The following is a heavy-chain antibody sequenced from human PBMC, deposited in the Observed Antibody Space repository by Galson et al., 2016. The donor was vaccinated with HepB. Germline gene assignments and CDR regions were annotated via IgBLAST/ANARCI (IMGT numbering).Heavy chain of an antibody. CDR3: AKAALVGPTYPLEF. CDR2: TSEDGSTR. Sequence: SLRLSCAASGFIFSNYAVLWVRQAPGKGPEWVAATSEDGSTRDYIDSVKGRLTVSRDNSKNTFYLQMNSLRAEERAVYYCAKAALVGPTYPLEFWGPGTLVTVSS. J-gene: IGHJ4*02. CDR1: GFIFSNYA. V-gene: IGHV3-30*04. D-gene: IGHD1-26*01.